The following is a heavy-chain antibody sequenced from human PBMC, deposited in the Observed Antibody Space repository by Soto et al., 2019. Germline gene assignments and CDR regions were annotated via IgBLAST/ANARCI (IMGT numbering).Heavy chain of an antibody. V-gene: IGHV3-23*01. CDR3: AKIDILVVPAALDAFDI. Sequence: GGSLRLSCAASGFTFSSYAMSWVRQAPGKGLEWVSAISGSGGSTYYADSVKGRFTISRDNSKNTLYLQMNSLRAEDTAVYYCAKIDILVVPAALDAFDIWGQGTMVPVSS. D-gene: IGHD2-2*01. CDR1: GFTFSSYA. CDR2: ISGSGGST. J-gene: IGHJ3*02.